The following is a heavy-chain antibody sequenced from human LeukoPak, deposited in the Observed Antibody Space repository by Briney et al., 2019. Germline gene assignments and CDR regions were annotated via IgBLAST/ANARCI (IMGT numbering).Heavy chain of an antibody. Sequence: SETLSLTCIVSGGSISSGGYYWSWIRQPPGKGLEWIGYIYYSGSTNYNPSLKSRVTISVDTSKNQFSLRLSSVTAADTAVYYCARVLRYFVWGQGTLVTVSS. CDR3: ARVLRYFV. J-gene: IGHJ1*01. D-gene: IGHD3-9*01. V-gene: IGHV4-61*08. CDR1: GGSISSGGYY. CDR2: IYYSGST.